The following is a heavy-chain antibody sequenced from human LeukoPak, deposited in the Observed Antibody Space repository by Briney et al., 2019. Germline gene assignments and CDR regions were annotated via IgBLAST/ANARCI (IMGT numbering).Heavy chain of an antibody. V-gene: IGHV4-59*08. Sequence: SETLSLTCTVSGGSISSYYWGWIRQPPGKGLDWIGWIYSSGSTKYNPSLQSRVTISLDTSKNQFSLRLTSVTAADTAVYYCVRHKYGKGSAYWGQGTLVTVSS. D-gene: IGHD4-17*01. CDR3: VRHKYGKGSAY. CDR1: GGSISSYY. J-gene: IGHJ4*02. CDR2: IYSSGST.